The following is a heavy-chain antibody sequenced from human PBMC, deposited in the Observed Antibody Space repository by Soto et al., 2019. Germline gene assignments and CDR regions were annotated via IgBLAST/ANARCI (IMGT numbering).Heavy chain of an antibody. D-gene: IGHD3-3*01. V-gene: IGHV4-34*01. J-gene: IGHJ4*02. CDR1: GGSFSGYY. CDR3: ARGCSYYDFWSGYYHFDY. Sequence: QVQLQQWGAGLLKPSETLSLTCAVYGGSFSGYYWSWIRQPPGKGLEWIGEINHSGSTNYNPSLKSRVTISVDTSKNQFSLKLSSVTAADTAVYYCARGCSYYDFWSGYYHFDYWGQGTLVTVSS. CDR2: INHSGST.